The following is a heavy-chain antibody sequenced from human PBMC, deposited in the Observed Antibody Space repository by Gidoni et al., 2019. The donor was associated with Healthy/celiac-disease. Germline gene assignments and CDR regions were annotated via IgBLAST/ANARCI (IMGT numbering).Heavy chain of an antibody. CDR3: ARHALGYCSSTSCPDAFDI. Sequence: QLQLQESGPGLVKPSETLSLTCTVSGGSIRSSSYYWGWIRQPPGKGLEWIGSIYYSGSTYYNPSLKSRVTISVDTSKNQFSLKLSSVTAADTAVYYCARHALGYCSSTSCPDAFDIWGQGTMVTVSS. J-gene: IGHJ3*02. CDR2: IYYSGST. V-gene: IGHV4-39*01. CDR1: GGSIRSSSYY. D-gene: IGHD2-2*01.